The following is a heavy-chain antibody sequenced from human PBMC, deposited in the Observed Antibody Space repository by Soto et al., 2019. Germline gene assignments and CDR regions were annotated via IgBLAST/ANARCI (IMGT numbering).Heavy chain of an antibody. CDR2: INPIGGST. J-gene: IGHJ3*02. CDR1: GYTFTSYH. V-gene: IGHV1-46*01. CDR3: ARPLNYYAPLDI. D-gene: IGHD3-10*01. Sequence: ASVKVSCKASGYTFTSYHVHWVRQAPGQGLEWMGMINPIGGSTNYAQKFQGRVTMTRDTSTSTVYMELSSLRSEDTAVYYCARPLNYYAPLDICGQGTMVTV.